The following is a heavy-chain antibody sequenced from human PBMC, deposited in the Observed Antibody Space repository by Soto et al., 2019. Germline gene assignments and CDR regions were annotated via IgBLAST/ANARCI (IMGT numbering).Heavy chain of an antibody. CDR3: ARGLAVADYYGMEV. J-gene: IGHJ6*02. CDR2: INPILGIT. V-gene: IGHV1-69*04. CDR1: GGTFSNDV. D-gene: IGHD6-19*01. Sequence: QVQLVQSGPEVKKPGSSVKVSCKVSGGTFSNDVINWVRHVPGQGLEWMAKINPILGITNSAQKFQGRATITADKSTNTAYMELSSLESKDTAVYYCARGLAVADYYGMEVCGQGTRVTVSS.